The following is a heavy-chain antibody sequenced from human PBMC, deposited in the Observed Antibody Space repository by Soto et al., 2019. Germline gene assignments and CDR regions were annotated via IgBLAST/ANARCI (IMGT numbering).Heavy chain of an antibody. CDR1: GFSLNTRGVG. J-gene: IGHJ4*03. V-gene: IGHV2-5*02. CDR3: AHRLGSSRFFDY. CDR2: IYWDDDK. Sequence: SGPTLVNPTQTLTLTCTFSGFSLNTRGVGVGWIRQPPGKALEWLGLIYWDDDKRYSPSLKGRLTITKDTSKNQVVLTMTSVDPVDTGTYYCAHRLGSSRFFDYWGQGTTVTVSS. D-gene: IGHD6-13*01.